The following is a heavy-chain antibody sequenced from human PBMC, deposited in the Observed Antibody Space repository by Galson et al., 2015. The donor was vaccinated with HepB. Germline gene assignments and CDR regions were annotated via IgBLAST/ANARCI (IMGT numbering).Heavy chain of an antibody. CDR3: ARDWPSLRYFDWLLSGARHDAFDI. Sequence: QSGAEVKKPGESLKISCKASGYTFTSYGISWVRQAPGQGLEWMGWISAYNGNTNYAQKLQGRVTMTTDTSTSTAYMELRSLRSDDTAVYYCARDWPSLRYFDWLLSGARHDAFDIWGQGTMVTVSS. CDR1: GYTFTSYG. V-gene: IGHV1-18*04. J-gene: IGHJ3*02. D-gene: IGHD3-9*01. CDR2: ISAYNGNT.